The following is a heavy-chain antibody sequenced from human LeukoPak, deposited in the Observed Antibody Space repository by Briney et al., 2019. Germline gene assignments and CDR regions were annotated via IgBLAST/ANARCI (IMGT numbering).Heavy chain of an antibody. J-gene: IGHJ4*02. D-gene: IGHD2-2*01. CDR2: ISYDGSSK. Sequence: GGSLRLSCAASGFTFSSYAMHWVRQAPGKGLEWVAVISYDGSSKYYADSVKGRFTISRDSSKNTLYLQMNSLRVEDTAVYYRAKAARSDCSTTSCYVVDYWGQGALVTVSS. CDR3: AKAARSDCSTTSCYVVDY. CDR1: GFTFSSYA. V-gene: IGHV3-30-3*01.